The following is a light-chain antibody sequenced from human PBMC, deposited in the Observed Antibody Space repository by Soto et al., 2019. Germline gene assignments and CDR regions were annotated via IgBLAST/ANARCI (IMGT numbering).Light chain of an antibody. CDR3: QQFGDSPYT. CDR2: GAS. Sequence: EIVLTQSPGNLSLSPGERATLSCRASQSVSSSYLAWYQQKPGQAPRLLIYGASSRATGIPDRFSGSGSGTDFTLTISRLEPEDFAVFYCQQFGDSPYTFGQGTKLEIK. CDR1: QSVSSSY. V-gene: IGKV3-20*01. J-gene: IGKJ2*01.